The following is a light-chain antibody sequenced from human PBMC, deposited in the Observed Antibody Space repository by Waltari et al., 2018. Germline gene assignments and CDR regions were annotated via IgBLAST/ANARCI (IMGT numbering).Light chain of an antibody. Sequence: DIQLTQSPSFLSASVRDRVTITGRASQGMSNYVAWYQQKPGKAPKLLVDSASTLQSGGPSRFSGSGSGTEFSRTISSLQPEDFATYDCQQLNSYPLTFGGGTKVEIK. CDR3: QQLNSYPLT. CDR2: SAS. V-gene: IGKV1-9*01. CDR1: QGMSNY. J-gene: IGKJ4*01.